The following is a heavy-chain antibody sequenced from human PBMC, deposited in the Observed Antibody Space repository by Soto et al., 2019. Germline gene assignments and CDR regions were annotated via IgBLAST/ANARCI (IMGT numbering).Heavy chain of an antibody. CDR1: AISRSKSGEC. Sequence: SCPARVNPTQTLTRTCTCPAISRSKSGECVAGMRQPPANARASFALVYWDDDKRYSPSLKSRLTITKDTSKNQVVLTMTNMDPVDTATYYCAHGLGYCGGDCPGGLAFDIWGQGTMVTVSS. D-gene: IGHD2-21*02. J-gene: IGHJ3*02. CDR2: VYWDDDK. CDR3: AHGLGYCGGDCPGGLAFDI. V-gene: IGHV2-5*02.